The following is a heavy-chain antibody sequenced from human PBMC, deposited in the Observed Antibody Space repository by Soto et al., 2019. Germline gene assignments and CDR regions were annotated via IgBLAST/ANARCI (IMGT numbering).Heavy chain of an antibody. V-gene: IGHV3-48*01. CDR3: ARETSRGAFDI. J-gene: IGHJ3*02. CDR1: GFTFSTYS. D-gene: IGHD2-2*01. Sequence: GALRLSCAASGFTFSTYSMNWVRQAPGKGLEWVSYISTSSSTIYYADSVKGRFTISRDNAKNSLYLQMNSLRGEDTAVYYCARETSRGAFDIWGQGTMVPVS. CDR2: ISTSSSTI.